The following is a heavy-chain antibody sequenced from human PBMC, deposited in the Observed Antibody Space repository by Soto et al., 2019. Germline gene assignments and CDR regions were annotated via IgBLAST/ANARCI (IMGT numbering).Heavy chain of an antibody. V-gene: IGHV3-21*02. CDR3: ARDQEALEI. CDR1: GFDFSFYS. Sequence: QLVETGGGLVKPGGSLRLSCVASGFDFSFYSMIWVRQAPGKGLEWVSTISAYSSHIYYADSVKGRFTISRDNAKNSLYFQMNSLRAEDTAVYYCARDQEALEIWGQGTRVTVSS. CDR2: ISAYSSHI. J-gene: IGHJ3*02.